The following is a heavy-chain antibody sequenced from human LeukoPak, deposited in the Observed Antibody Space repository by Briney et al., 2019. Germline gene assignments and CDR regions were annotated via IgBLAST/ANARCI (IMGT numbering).Heavy chain of an antibody. D-gene: IGHD5-18*01. CDR2: IIPILGIA. CDR1: GGTFSSYA. Sequence: ASVKVSCKASGGTFSSYAISWVRQAPGQGLERMGRIIPILGIANYAQKFQGRVTITAGKSTSTAYMGLSSLRSEDTAVYYCAMTDTATYDYWGQGTLVTVSS. J-gene: IGHJ4*02. V-gene: IGHV1-69*04. CDR3: AMTDTATYDY.